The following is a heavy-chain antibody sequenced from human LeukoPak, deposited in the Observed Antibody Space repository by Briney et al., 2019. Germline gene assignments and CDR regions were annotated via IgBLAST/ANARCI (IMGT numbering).Heavy chain of an antibody. D-gene: IGHD3-3*01. V-gene: IGHV1-46*01. Sequence: ASVKVSCKASGYIFTYYYMHWVRQAPGQGLQWMGIINPSGGSTSYTQRFQGRVTMTRDTSTSTVYMELSSLRSEDTAVYYCAREDHRGDYDFWTPRINNWFDPWGQGTLVTVSS. CDR1: GYIFTYYY. CDR2: INPSGGST. CDR3: AREDHRGDYDFWTPRINNWFDP. J-gene: IGHJ5*02.